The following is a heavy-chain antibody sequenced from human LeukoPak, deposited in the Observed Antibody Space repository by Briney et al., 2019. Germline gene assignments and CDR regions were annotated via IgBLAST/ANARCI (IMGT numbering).Heavy chain of an antibody. Sequence: SETLSLTCTVSGGSISSYYWSWIRQPPGKGLEWIGEINHSGSTNYNPSLKSRVTISVDTSKNQFSLKLSSVTAADTAVYYCVGYSSSWYPFDYWGQGTLVTVSS. V-gene: IGHV4-34*01. CDR3: VGYSSSWYPFDY. CDR1: GGSISSYY. D-gene: IGHD6-13*01. J-gene: IGHJ4*02. CDR2: INHSGST.